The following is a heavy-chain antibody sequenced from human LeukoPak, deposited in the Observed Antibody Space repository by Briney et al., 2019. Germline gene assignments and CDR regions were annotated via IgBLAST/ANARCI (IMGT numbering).Heavy chain of an antibody. CDR1: GFTFSSYA. Sequence: PGGSLRLSCAVSGFTFSSYAMNWVRQAPGKGLEWVSAISGSGGSTYYADSVKGRFTLSRDNSKNTLYLQMNSLRAEDTAVYYCAKDLSSGWYPYYFDFWGRGTLVTVSS. CDR3: AKDLSSGWYPYYFDF. V-gene: IGHV3-23*01. J-gene: IGHJ4*02. D-gene: IGHD6-19*01. CDR2: ISGSGGST.